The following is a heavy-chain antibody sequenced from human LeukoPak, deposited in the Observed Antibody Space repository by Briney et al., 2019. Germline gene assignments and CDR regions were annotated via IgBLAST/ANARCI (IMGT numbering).Heavy chain of an antibody. D-gene: IGHD2-15*01. CDR3: ARSGYCSGGSCYPEDYFDY. CDR2: IYHSGST. Sequence: NASETLSLTCAVSGYSISSGYYWGWIRQPPGKGLEWIGSIYHSGSTYYNPSLKSRVTISVDTSKNQFSLKLSSVTAADTAVYYCARSGYCSGGSCYPEDYFDYWAQGTLVTVSS. J-gene: IGHJ4*02. V-gene: IGHV4-38-2*01. CDR1: GYSISSGYY.